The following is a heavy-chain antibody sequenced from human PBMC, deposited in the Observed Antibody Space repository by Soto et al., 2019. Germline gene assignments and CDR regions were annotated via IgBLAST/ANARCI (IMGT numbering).Heavy chain of an antibody. CDR1: GYSFTSYW. V-gene: IGHV5-10-1*01. CDR3: ACTLNYYDSSGYYHPFDY. D-gene: IGHD3-22*01. Sequence: PGESLKISCKGSGYSFTSYWISWVRQMPGKGLEWMGRIDPSDSYTNYSPSFQGHVTISADKSISTAYLQWSSLKASDTAMHYCACTLNYYDSSGYYHPFDYWGQGTLVTVSS. CDR2: IDPSDSYT. J-gene: IGHJ4*02.